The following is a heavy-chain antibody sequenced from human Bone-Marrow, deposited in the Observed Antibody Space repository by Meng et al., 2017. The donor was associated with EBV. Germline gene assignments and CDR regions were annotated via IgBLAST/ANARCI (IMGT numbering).Heavy chain of an antibody. CDR1: GYNITSYA. CDR3: ARDSTGDSRRFDP. J-gene: IGHJ5*02. D-gene: IGHD3-22*01. V-gene: IGHV1-3*01. CDR2: INVGNGDT. Sequence: QVRLAKTGAVVKKPGASVKVSGEPSGYNITSYAMHWVRQAPGQRLEWMGWINVGNGDTKYSQKFHGRVTITRDTSATTAYMELSSLTSEDTAVYYCARDSTGDSRRFDPWGQGTLVTVSS.